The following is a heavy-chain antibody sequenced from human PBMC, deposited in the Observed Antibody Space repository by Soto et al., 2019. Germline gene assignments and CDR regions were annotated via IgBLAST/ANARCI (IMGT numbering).Heavy chain of an antibody. CDR2: IYYSGST. Sequence: SETLSLTCTVSGGPISSGDYYWSWIRQPPGKGLEWIGYIYYSGSTYYNPSLKGRVTISVDTSKNQFSLRLNSVTAADTALYYCARGRILQDYWGHGTLVTVSS. D-gene: IGHD3-3*02. J-gene: IGHJ4*01. CDR1: GGPISSGDYY. V-gene: IGHV4-30-4*01. CDR3: ARGRILQDY.